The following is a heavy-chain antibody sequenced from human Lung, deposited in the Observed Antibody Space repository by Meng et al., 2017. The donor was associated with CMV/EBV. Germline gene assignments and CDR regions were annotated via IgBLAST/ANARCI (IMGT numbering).Heavy chain of an antibody. V-gene: IGHV3-23*01. CDR1: GFTFSDYA. J-gene: IGHJ6*02. Sequence: GGSLRLSCAASGFTFSDYAMNWVRQAPGKGPEWVAVTSTAGGITYYASSVKGRFTISRDNSQNTLFLQMNRLRAQDTAVYYCAKPKLTTRHYSGMDVWGQGSTVTSP. CDR2: TSTAGGIT. D-gene: IGHD1-14*01. CDR3: AKPKLTTRHYSGMDV.